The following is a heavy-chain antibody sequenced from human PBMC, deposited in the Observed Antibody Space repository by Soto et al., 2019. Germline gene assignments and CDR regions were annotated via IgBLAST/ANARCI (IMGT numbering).Heavy chain of an antibody. CDR2: ISYDGSNK. D-gene: IGHD5-18*01. J-gene: IGHJ3*02. CDR1: GFTFSSYG. CDR3: AKDRGSDTAMDHDDAFDI. V-gene: IGHV3-30*18. Sequence: QVQLVESGGGVVQPGRSLRLSCAASGFTFSSYGMHWVRQAPGKGLEWVAVISYDGSNKYYADSVKGRFTISRDNSKNTLYLQMNSLRAEDTAVYYCAKDRGSDTAMDHDDAFDIWGQGTMVTVSS.